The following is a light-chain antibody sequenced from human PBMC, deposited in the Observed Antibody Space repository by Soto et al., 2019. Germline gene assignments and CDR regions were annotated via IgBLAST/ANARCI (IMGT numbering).Light chain of an antibody. CDR1: QGSSSY. CDR3: QQYYSYPRT. V-gene: IGKV1-8*01. J-gene: IGKJ1*01. Sequence: AIRMTQSPSSFSASTGDRVTITCRASQGSSSYLAWYQQKPGKAPKLLIYAASTLQSGVPSRFSGSGSGTDFTLTISCLQSEDFATYYCQQYYSYPRTFGQGTKVDI. CDR2: AAS.